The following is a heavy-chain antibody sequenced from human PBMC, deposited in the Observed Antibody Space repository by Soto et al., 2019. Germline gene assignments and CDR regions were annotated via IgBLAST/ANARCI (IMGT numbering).Heavy chain of an antibody. CDR2: IYPGDSET. J-gene: IGHJ4*02. D-gene: IGHD3-22*01. Sequence: PGESLKISCKGSGYSFTSYWIGWVRQMPGKGLEWMGTIYPGDSETTYSPSFQGQVTISADKSIRTAHLQWTSLKASDTAMYYCARLDSSGYHLVHYWGQGPLVTVSS. CDR1: GYSFTSYW. CDR3: ARLDSSGYHLVHY. V-gene: IGHV5-51*01.